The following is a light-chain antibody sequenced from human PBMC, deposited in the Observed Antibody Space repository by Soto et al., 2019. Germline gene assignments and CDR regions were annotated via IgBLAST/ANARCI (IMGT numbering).Light chain of an antibody. CDR2: GDS. Sequence: LTQPPSVSVAPGQTARITCEGNNIGSKSVHWYQQKPGQAPVLVVYGDSDRPSGTPERFSGSDSGNTATLTIGGVEAGDEADYYCQVWHIISDHVVFGGGTQLTV. J-gene: IGLJ2*01. V-gene: IGLV3-21*02. CDR1: NIGSKS. CDR3: QVWHIISDHVV.